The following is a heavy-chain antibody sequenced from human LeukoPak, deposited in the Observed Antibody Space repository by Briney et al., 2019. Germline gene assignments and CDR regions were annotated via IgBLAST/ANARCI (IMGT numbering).Heavy chain of an antibody. Sequence: ASVKVSCKASGYTFTGYYMHWVRQAPGQGLEWMGGIIPIFGTANYAQKFQGRVTITADKSTSTAYMELSSLRSEDTAVYYCAKDSRSWYYWFDPWGQGTLVTVSS. V-gene: IGHV1-69*06. CDR2: IIPIFGTA. D-gene: IGHD6-13*01. J-gene: IGHJ5*02. CDR1: GYTFTGYY. CDR3: AKDSRSWYYWFDP.